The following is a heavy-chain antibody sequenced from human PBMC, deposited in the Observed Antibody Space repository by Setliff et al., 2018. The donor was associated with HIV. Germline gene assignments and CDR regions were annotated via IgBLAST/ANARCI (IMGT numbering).Heavy chain of an antibody. V-gene: IGHV4-61*02. CDR1: GDFMTSGSYY. CDR3: SRGPPFDR. Sequence: SETLSLTCTVSGDFMTSGSYYWTWIRQPAGKRLEWIGRVTVNGATEYNPSLQSRVTISVDTSENQFSLKVTSVTAADTATYYCSRGPPFDRWGRGTLVTVSS. CDR2: VTVNGAT. J-gene: IGHJ2*01.